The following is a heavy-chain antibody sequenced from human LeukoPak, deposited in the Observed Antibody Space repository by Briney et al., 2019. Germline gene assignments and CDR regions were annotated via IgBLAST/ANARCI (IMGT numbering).Heavy chain of an antibody. Sequence: PGGSLRLSCAASGFTVSSNYMSWVRQAPGKGLEWVSTISGDGRSTFYADSVKGRFTISRDDSKTTLFLQMNSLRAEDTAIYYCARRYGGWGAFDIWGQGTVVTVSS. CDR1: GFTVSSNY. CDR2: ISGDGRST. V-gene: IGHV3-23*01. D-gene: IGHD4-23*01. CDR3: ARRYGGWGAFDI. J-gene: IGHJ3*02.